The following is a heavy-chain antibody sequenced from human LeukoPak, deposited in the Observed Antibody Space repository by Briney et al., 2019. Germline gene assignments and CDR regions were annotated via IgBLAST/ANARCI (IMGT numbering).Heavy chain of an antibody. CDR1: GYTFTSYA. D-gene: IGHD3-10*01. CDR2: INAGNGNT. CDR3: ARDVGTVWFGELFDY. V-gene: IGHV1-3*01. Sequence: SVKVSCKASGYTFTSYAMHWVRQAPGQRLEWMGWINAGNGNTKYSQKFQVRVTITRDTSASKAYMELSSLRSEDTAVYYCARDVGTVWFGELFDYWGQGTLVTVSS. J-gene: IGHJ4*02.